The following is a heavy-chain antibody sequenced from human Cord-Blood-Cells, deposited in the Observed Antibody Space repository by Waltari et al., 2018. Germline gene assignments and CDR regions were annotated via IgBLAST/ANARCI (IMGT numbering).Heavy chain of an antibody. CDR2: IKQDGSEK. V-gene: IGHV3-7*01. D-gene: IGHD6-19*01. CDR1: GFTFSRYW. Sequence: EVQLVESGGGLVQPGGSLRLSCAASGFTFSRYWMSWVRQAPGKGLEWVANIKQDGSEKYYGDSVKGRFTISRDNAKNSLYLQMNSLRAEDTAVYYCARDGVLAVAGFDYWGQGTLVTVSS. CDR3: ARDGVLAVAGFDY. J-gene: IGHJ4*02.